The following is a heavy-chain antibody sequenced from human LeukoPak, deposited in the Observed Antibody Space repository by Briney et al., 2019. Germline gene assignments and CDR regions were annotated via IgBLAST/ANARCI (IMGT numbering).Heavy chain of an antibody. V-gene: IGHV4-59*01. CDR2: IYYSGST. Sequence: SETLSLTCTVSGGSISSYYWSWIRQPPGKGLEWIGYIYYSGSTNYNPSLKSRVTISVDTSKNQFSLKLSSVTAADTAVYYCARDPCSSTSCYTYDYWGQGTLVTVSS. J-gene: IGHJ4*02. CDR3: ARDPCSSTSCYTYDY. CDR1: GGSISSYY. D-gene: IGHD2-2*02.